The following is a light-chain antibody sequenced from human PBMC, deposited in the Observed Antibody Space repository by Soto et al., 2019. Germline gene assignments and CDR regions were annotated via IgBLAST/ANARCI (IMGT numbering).Light chain of an antibody. V-gene: IGLV2-14*01. CDR1: SSDVGGYNY. CDR2: DVS. CDR3: SSYTSSSTVV. J-gene: IGLJ2*01. Sequence: QPASVSGSPGQSITISCTGTSSDVGGYNYVSWYQQHPGKAPKLMIYDVSNRPSGVSNRFSGSKSGNTASLTISGLQAEDEADYYCSSYTSSSTVVFGGGTKLTVL.